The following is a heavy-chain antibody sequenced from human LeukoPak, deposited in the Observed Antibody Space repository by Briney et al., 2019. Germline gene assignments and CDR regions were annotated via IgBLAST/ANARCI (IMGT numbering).Heavy chain of an antibody. Sequence: SETLSLTCAVSGGSLSSSNWWSWVRQPPGKGLEWIGEIYHSGSTNYNPSLKSRVTISVDKSKNQFSLKLSSVTAADTAVYYCARGRDSYGYVFDYWGQGTLVTVSS. D-gene: IGHD5-18*01. CDR2: IYHSGST. CDR3: ARGRDSYGYVFDY. CDR1: GGSLSSSNW. V-gene: IGHV4-4*02. J-gene: IGHJ4*02.